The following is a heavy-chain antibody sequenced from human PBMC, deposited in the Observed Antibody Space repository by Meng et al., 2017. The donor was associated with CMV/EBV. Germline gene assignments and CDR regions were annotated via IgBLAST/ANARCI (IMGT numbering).Heavy chain of an antibody. J-gene: IGHJ6*02. CDR3: ARDIIGSGTYYYYGMDV. D-gene: IGHD3-3*01. CDR1: GGTFSSYA. CDR2: IIPIFGTA. Sequence: SVKVSCKASGGTFSSYAISWVRQAPGQGLEWMGGIIPIFGTANYAQKFQGRVTITTDESTSTAYMELSSLRSEDTAVYYCARDIIGSGTYYYYGMDVWGQGTTDTVSS. V-gene: IGHV1-69*05.